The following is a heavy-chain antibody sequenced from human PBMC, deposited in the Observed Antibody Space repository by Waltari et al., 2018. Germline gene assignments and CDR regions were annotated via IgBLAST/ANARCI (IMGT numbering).Heavy chain of an antibody. J-gene: IGHJ4*02. CDR2: IYYSGST. V-gene: IGHV4-59*11. CDR1: GGSIRRHY. Sequence: QVQLQESGPGLVKPSETLSLTCTVSGGSIRRHYWSWIRQPPGKGLEWIGYIYYSGSTNYNPSLKSRVTISVDTSKNQFSLKLSSVTAADTAVYYCARGQVGFGYWGQGTLVTVSS. CDR3: ARGQVGFGY.